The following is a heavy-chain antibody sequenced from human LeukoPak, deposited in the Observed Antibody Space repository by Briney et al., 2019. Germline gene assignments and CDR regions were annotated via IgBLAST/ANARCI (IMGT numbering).Heavy chain of an antibody. J-gene: IGHJ4*02. CDR3: ARDYKYAFDN. CDR2: IGISSGNT. D-gene: IGHD5-24*01. V-gene: IGHV3-48*01. CDR1: GFRFSDYS. Sequence: GGSLRLSCAASGFRFSDYSMDWVRQAPGKGLEWISYIGISSGNTNYADSVKGRFTISGDKAKNSLYLQMNSLRVEDTAVYYCARDYKYAFDNWGQGTLVTVSS.